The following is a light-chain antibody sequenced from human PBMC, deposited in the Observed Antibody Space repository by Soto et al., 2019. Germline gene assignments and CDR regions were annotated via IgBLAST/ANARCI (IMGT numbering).Light chain of an antibody. CDR3: KQYDNF. CDR1: QDISNY. V-gene: IGKV1-33*01. J-gene: IGKJ2*01. CDR2: DAS. Sequence: DIQMTQSPSSLSASVGDRVTITCQASQDISNYLNWYQQKPGKAPKLLIYDASNLETGVPSRFSGSGSGKNFTFTISSLQTENITIYYCKQYDNFFDQGTKLEIK.